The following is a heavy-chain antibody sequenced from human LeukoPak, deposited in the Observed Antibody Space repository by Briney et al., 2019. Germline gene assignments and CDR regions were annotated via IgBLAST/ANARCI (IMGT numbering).Heavy chain of an antibody. J-gene: IGHJ3*02. CDR2: IYPGDSDT. CDR3: ARHKYSYHPGNAFDI. V-gene: IGHV5-51*01. D-gene: IGHD5-18*01. Sequence: GAALQISCKGSGYSFTSYWIGWVRPMPGKGLEWMGIIYPGDSDTRYSPSFQGQVTISADESISTAYLQWSSLKASDTAMYYCARHKYSYHPGNAFDIWGQGTMVTVSS. CDR1: GYSFTSYW.